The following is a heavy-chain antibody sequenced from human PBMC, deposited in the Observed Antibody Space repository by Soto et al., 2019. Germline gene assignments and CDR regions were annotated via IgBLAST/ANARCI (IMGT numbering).Heavy chain of an antibody. J-gene: IGHJ5*02. CDR1: GFIVSSNY. CDR2: IYSGGTT. V-gene: IGHV3-66*01. CDR3: ARNGDSSDYRGWFDP. Sequence: EVQLVESGGGLVQPGGSLRLSCAASGFIVSSNYMSWVRQAPGKGLEWVSVIYSGGTTYYADSVKGRFTISRDNSKNTLYLQMTSLRAEDTAVYYCARNGDSSDYRGWFDPWGQGTLVTVSS. D-gene: IGHD3-22*01.